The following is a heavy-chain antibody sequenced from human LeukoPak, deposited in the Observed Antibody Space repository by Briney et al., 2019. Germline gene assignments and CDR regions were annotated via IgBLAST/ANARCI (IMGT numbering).Heavy chain of an antibody. D-gene: IGHD3-10*01. CDR2: ISGSGGST. CDR3: AREESNAFDI. Sequence: PGGSLRLSCAASGFTFSSYAMTWVRQAPGKGLEWVSAISGSGGSTYYADSVKGRFTISRDNAKNSLYLQMNSLRAEDTAVYYCAREESNAFDIWGQGTMVTVSS. CDR1: GFTFSSYA. J-gene: IGHJ3*02. V-gene: IGHV3-23*01.